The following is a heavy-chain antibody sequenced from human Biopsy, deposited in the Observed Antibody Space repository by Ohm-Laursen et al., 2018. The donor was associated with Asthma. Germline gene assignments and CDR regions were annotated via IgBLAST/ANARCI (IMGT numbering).Heavy chain of an antibody. J-gene: IGHJ3*02. V-gene: IGHV3-30*18. CDR1: GFVFRSHA. D-gene: IGHD3-3*01. CDR3: AKERYYDFWSGYPI. Sequence: SLRLSCTASGFVFRSHAMHWVRQAPGKGLEWVAVVSYDGGVAHYADSMKGRFTISRDNAKSTLYLQMNSLRAEDTAVYYCAKERYYDFWSGYPIWGQGTMVTVSS. CDR2: VSYDGGVA.